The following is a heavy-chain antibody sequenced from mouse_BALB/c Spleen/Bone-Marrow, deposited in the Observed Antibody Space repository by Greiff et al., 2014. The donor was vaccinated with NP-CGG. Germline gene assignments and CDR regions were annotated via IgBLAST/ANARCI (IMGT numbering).Heavy chain of an antibody. CDR1: GYTFTSYW. V-gene: IGHV1-69*02. Sequence: VQLQQSGAELVKPGAPVKLSCKTSGYTFTSYWMSWVQQRPGRGLEWIGRIDPSDSETHYNQKFKDKATLAVDKSSSTAYIQPSSVTSEDSAVYYCARDYGYYFDYWGQGTTLTVSS. CDR3: ARDYGYYFDY. D-gene: IGHD1-2*01. CDR2: IDPSDSET. J-gene: IGHJ2*01.